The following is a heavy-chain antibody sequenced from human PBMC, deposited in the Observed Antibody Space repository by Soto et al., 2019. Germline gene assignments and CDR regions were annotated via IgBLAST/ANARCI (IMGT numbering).Heavy chain of an antibody. Sequence: QVQLQESGPGLVKPSQTLSLTCTVSGGSISSGGYYWSWIRQHPGKGLEWIGYIYYSGSTYYNPSLSHRVTISVDTSKNHFSLKLSSVTAADTAVYYCAREVPVWFGELLSSLIDYWGQGTLVTVSS. V-gene: IGHV4-31*03. CDR2: IYYSGST. J-gene: IGHJ4*02. CDR3: AREVPVWFGELLSSLIDY. D-gene: IGHD3-10*01. CDR1: GGSISSGGYY.